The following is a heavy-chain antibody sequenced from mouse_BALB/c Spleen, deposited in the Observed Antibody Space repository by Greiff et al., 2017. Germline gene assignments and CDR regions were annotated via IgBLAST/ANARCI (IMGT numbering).Heavy chain of an antibody. J-gene: IGHJ2*01. CDR2: INPSNGGT. V-gene: IGHV1S81*02. CDR3: TKGYYGSPFDY. CDR1: GYTFTSYY. Sequence: QVHVKQSGAELVKPGASVKLSCKASGYTFTSYYMYWVKQRPGQGLEWIGEINPSNGGTNFNEKFKSKATLTVDKSSSTAYMQLSSLTSEDSAVYYCTKGYYGSPFDYWGQGTTLTVSS. D-gene: IGHD1-1*01.